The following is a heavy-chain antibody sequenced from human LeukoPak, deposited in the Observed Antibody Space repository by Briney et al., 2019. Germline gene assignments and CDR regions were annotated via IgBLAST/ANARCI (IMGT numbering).Heavy chain of an antibody. D-gene: IGHD1-26*01. CDR1: GYSISSGYY. Sequence: SETMSLTCTVSGYSISSGYYWGWIRQPPGKGLEWIGSIYHSGSTYYNPSLKSRVTISVDTSKNQFSLKLSSVTAADTAVYYCASAHISGSYWEDAFDIWGQGTMVTVSS. J-gene: IGHJ3*02. V-gene: IGHV4-38-2*02. CDR2: IYHSGST. CDR3: ASAHISGSYWEDAFDI.